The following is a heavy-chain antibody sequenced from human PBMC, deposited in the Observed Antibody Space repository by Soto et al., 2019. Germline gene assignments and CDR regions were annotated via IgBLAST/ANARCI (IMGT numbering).Heavy chain of an antibody. CDR3: ARQGVGTIHGLVDV. CDR2: IYYSGST. V-gene: IGHV4-59*08. CDR1: GGSISSYY. D-gene: IGHD3-10*01. J-gene: IGHJ6*02. Sequence: SETLSLTCTVSGGSISSYYWSWIRQPPGKGLEWIGYIYYSGSTNYKPSLKSRVTISVDTSKNQFSLKLSSVTAADTAVYYCARQGVGTIHGLVDVWGQEAALTISS.